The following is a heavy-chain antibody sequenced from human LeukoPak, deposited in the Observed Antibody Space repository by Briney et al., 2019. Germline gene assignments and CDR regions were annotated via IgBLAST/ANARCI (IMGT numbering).Heavy chain of an antibody. Sequence: SETLSLTCTVSGGSISSSSYYWGWIRQPPGKGLEWIGSIYYSGSTNYNPSLKSRVTMSVDTSKNQFSLKLSSVTAADTAVYYCARDSKKSSSWTSSFDYWGQGTLVTVSS. J-gene: IGHJ4*02. CDR1: GGSISSSSYY. D-gene: IGHD6-13*01. V-gene: IGHV4-39*07. CDR3: ARDSKKSSSWTSSFDY. CDR2: IYYSGST.